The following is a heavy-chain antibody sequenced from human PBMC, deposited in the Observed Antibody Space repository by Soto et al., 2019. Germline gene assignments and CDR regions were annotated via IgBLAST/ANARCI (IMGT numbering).Heavy chain of an antibody. CDR3: ATGGYCTTTSCYNFFDY. J-gene: IGHJ4*02. CDR2: IYPGDSDT. V-gene: IGHV5-51*01. CDR1: GYSFATYW. Sequence: GESLKISCKGSGYSFATYWIGWVRQMPGKGLEWMGIIYPGDSDTRYSPSSQGQVTISADKSINTAYLQWSSLKALDTAMYYCATGGYCTTTSCYNFFDYWGQGSLVTVSS. D-gene: IGHD2-2*02.